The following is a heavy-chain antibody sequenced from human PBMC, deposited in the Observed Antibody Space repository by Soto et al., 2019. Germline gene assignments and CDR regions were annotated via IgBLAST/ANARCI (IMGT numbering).Heavy chain of an antibody. CDR1: GGTFSNYA. D-gene: IGHD3-10*01. CDR3: EIEVGSGELCVV. Sequence: QVQLVQSGTEVKKPGSSAKVSCKASGGTFSNYAISWVRQAPGQGLEWMGGIIPLFGTTDYAQKVQGRIAITTDESTITVYMDLSSLRCEATYVFFCEIEVGSGELCVVWGQGSAVIVSS. V-gene: IGHV1-69*01. CDR2: IIPLFGTT. J-gene: IGHJ6*02.